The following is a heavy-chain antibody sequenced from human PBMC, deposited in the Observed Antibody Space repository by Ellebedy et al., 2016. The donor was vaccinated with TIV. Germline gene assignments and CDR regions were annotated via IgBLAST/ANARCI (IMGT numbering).Heavy chain of an antibody. CDR2: MSPADSDT. CDR3: ARRIAVAGREYDY. V-gene: IGHV5-51*01. CDR1: GYSFATYW. J-gene: IGHJ4*02. Sequence: GESLKISCKGSGYSFATYWISWVRQMPGKGLEWMGIMSPADSDTRYSPSFQGHVTFSADKSISTAYLQWSSLTASDTAMYYCARRIAVAGREYDYWGQGTLVTVSS. D-gene: IGHD6-19*01.